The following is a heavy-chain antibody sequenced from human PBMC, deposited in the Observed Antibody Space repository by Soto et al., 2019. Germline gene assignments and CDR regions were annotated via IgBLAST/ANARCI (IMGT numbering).Heavy chain of an antibody. CDR3: ARMKDYSNYDYYYYYGMDV. J-gene: IGHJ6*02. Sequence: SETLSLTCTVSGGSVSSCSYYWSWIRQPPVKGLEWIGYIYTSGSTNYNPSLKSRVTMSVDTSKNQFSLKLSSVTAADTAVYYCARMKDYSNYDYYYYYGMDVWGQGTTVIVSS. CDR1: GGSVSSCSYY. V-gene: IGHV4-61*01. D-gene: IGHD4-4*01. CDR2: IYTSGST.